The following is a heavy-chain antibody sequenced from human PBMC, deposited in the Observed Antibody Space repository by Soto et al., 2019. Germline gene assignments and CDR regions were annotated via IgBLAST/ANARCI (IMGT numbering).Heavy chain of an antibody. J-gene: IGHJ4*02. D-gene: IGHD2-15*01. CDR2: ISSSSSTI. Sequence: PGGSLRLSCAASGFTFSSYSMNWVRQAPGKGLEWVSYISSSSSTIYYADSVRGRFTISRDNAKNSLYLQMNSLRAEDTAVYYCAREGTYCSGGSCYPHFDYWGQGTLVTVSS. V-gene: IGHV3-48*01. CDR1: GFTFSSYS. CDR3: AREGTYCSGGSCYPHFDY.